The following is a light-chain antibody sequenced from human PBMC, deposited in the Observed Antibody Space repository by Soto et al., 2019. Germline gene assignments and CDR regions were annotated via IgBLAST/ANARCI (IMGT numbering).Light chain of an antibody. CDR1: RTISGW. CDR3: QHYNSYSEA. CDR2: KAS. Sequence: DIQMTQSPSTLSGSVGDRVTITCRASRTISGWLAWYQQKPGKAPKLLIYKASTLKSGVPSRFSGSGSGTEFTLTISSLQPDDFATYYCQHYNSYSEAFGQGTKVDIK. J-gene: IGKJ1*01. V-gene: IGKV1-5*03.